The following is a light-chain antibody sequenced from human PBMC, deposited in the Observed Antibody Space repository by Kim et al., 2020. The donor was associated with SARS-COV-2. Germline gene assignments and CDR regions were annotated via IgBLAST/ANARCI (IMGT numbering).Light chain of an antibody. V-gene: IGLV6-57*03. CDR3: QSYNRDNVI. CDR2: EDD. CDR1: SGSIDYNY. Sequence: GRTVPISCTRSSGSIDYNYVQWYQQRPGGVPTTVIYEDDQRPSGVSDRFSGSIDNSSNSASLTISGLRTDDEADYYCQSYNRDNVIFGGGTQLTVL. J-gene: IGLJ2*01.